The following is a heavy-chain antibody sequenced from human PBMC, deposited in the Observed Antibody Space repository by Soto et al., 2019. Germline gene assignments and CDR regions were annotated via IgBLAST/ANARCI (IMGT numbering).Heavy chain of an antibody. D-gene: IGHD4-17*01. CDR2: IYHSGST. CDR3: ARGFHMTTVTYFDY. CDR1: GGSISSGGYS. J-gene: IGHJ4*02. V-gene: IGHV4-30-2*01. Sequence: SSETLSLTCAVSGGSISSGGYSWSWIRQPPGKGLEWIGYIYHSGSTYYNPSLKSRVTISVDRSKNQFSLKLSSVTAADTAVYYCARGFHMTTVTYFDYWGQGTLVTVSS.